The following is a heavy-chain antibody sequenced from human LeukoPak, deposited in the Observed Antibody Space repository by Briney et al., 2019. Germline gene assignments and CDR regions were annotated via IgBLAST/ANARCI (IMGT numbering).Heavy chain of an antibody. CDR3: ARRTTNSWSPYYFDY. D-gene: IGHD6-13*01. J-gene: IGHJ4*02. CDR2: IYPGDSDT. V-gene: IGHV5-51*01. CDR1: GYSFTNYW. Sequence: GESLKISCKGSGYSFTNYWIGWVRQMPGKGLEWMGIIYPGDSDTRYSPSFQGQVTISADKSISTAYLQWSSLKTSDTAMYYCARRTTNSWSPYYFDYWGQGTLVTVSS.